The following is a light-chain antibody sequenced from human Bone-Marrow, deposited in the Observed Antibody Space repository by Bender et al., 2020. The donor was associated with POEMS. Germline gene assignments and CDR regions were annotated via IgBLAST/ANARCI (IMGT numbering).Light chain of an antibody. CDR3: CSYAGSYTWV. Sequence: QSALTQPPSASGSPGQSVTISCTGTSNDVGGYTYVSWYQQHPGKAPKLMIYDVSKRPSGVPDRFSGSKSGNTASLTISGLQAEDEAEYYCCSYAGSYTWVFGGGTKLTVL. CDR1: SNDVGGYTY. V-gene: IGLV2-11*01. J-gene: IGLJ3*02. CDR2: DVS.